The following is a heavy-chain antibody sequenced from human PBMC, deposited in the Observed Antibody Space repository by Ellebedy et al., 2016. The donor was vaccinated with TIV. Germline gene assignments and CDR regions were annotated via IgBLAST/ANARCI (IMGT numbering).Heavy chain of an antibody. J-gene: IGHJ4*02. V-gene: IGHV1-18*01. CDR1: GYTFTNYG. D-gene: IGHD2-21*02. Sequence: AASVKVSCKASGYTFTNYGISWVRQAPGQGLEWMGWIRAYNPNRKYAQKLQGRVTMTTDTSTSTAYMELRSLRYDDTAMYYCVTRLHNGVTYWGQGTRVTVSS. CDR3: VTRLHNGVTY. CDR2: IRAYNPNR.